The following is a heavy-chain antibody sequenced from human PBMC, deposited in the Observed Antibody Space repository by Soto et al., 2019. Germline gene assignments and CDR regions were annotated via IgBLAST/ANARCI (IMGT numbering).Heavy chain of an antibody. J-gene: IGHJ5*02. CDR2: ISTYNGNT. CDR3: ARDREYNWNYNWFDP. D-gene: IGHD1-7*01. CDR1: GYTFTSYG. V-gene: IGHV1-18*01. Sequence: QVQLVQSGAEVKKPGASVKVSCKASGYTFTSYGISWVRQAPGQGLEWMGWISTYNGNTNFTQKRQGRVTMTTDTSTSTAYMELRSLRSDDTAVYYCARDREYNWNYNWFDPWGQGTLVTVSS.